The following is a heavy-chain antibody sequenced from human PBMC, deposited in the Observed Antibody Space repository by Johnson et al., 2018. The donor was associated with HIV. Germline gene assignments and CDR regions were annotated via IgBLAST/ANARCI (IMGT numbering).Heavy chain of an antibody. J-gene: IGHJ3*02. CDR3: ARDLPWSSSSFDAFDI. CDR1: GFTVSSNY. V-gene: IGHV3-53*01. CDR2: IYSGGST. Sequence: EMQLVESGGGLIQPGGSLRLSCAASGFTVSSNYMSWVRQAPGKGLEWVSVIYSGGSTNYADSVTGRFTISRDNAKNSLYLQMNSLRAEDTAVYYCARDLPWSSSSFDAFDIWGQGTMVTVSS. D-gene: IGHD6-6*01.